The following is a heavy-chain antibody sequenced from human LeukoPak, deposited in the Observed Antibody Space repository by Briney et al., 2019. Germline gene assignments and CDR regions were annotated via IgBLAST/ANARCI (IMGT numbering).Heavy chain of an antibody. CDR1: GGSPSSYY. J-gene: IGHJ6*02. CDR2: IFSSGST. D-gene: IGHD6-19*01. CDR3: ARSGYSSGWYDYYYYGMDV. V-gene: IGHV4-59*01. Sequence: SETLSLTCTVSGGSPSSYYWSWIRQPPGEGLEWVGYIFSSGSTNYHPSLKSRVTISVDTSKNQFSLKLSSVTAADTAVYYCARSGYSSGWYDYYYYGMDVWGQGTTVTVSS.